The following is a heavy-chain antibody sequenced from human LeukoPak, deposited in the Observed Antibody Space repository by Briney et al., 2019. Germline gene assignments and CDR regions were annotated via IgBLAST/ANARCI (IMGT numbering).Heavy chain of an antibody. Sequence: TSETLSLTCTVSGGSISSYYWSWIRQPPGKGLEWIGYIYYSGSANYNPSLKSRVTISVDTSKNQFSLKLSSVTAADTAVYYCARDLTIFGVARGGYNWFDPWGQGTLVTVSS. CDR1: GGSISSYY. J-gene: IGHJ5*02. V-gene: IGHV4-59*01. D-gene: IGHD3-3*01. CDR3: ARDLTIFGVARGGYNWFDP. CDR2: IYYSGSA.